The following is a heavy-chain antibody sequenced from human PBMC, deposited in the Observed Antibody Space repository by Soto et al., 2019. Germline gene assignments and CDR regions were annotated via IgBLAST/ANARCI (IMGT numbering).Heavy chain of an antibody. CDR2: IIPISDTT. Sequence: QVQLVQSGAEVKKPGSSVKVSCKASGGTFSSYAISWVRQAPGQGLEWMGGIIPISDTTNSAQEFQGRVTITADESTSTAYMGLSSLRSEDTAVYYCARSQGSSTSLEIYYYYYYGMDVWGQGTTVTVSS. V-gene: IGHV1-69*01. CDR1: GGTFSSYA. D-gene: IGHD2-2*01. J-gene: IGHJ6*02. CDR3: ARSQGSSTSLEIYYYYYYGMDV.